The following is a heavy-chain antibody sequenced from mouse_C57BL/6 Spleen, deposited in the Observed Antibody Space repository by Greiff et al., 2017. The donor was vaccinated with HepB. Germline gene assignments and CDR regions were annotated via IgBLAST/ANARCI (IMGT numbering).Heavy chain of an antibody. CDR2: IWSGGST. V-gene: IGHV2-4*01. J-gene: IGHJ4*01. CDR1: GFSLTSYG. CDR3: AKNLGSNDAMDY. D-gene: IGHD1-1*01. Sequence: VQLQQSGPGLVQPSQSLSITCTVSGFSLTSYGVHWVRQPPGKGLEWLGVIWSGGSTDYNAAFISRLSISKDNSKSQVFFKMNSLQADDTAIYYCAKNLGSNDAMDYWGQGTSVTVSS.